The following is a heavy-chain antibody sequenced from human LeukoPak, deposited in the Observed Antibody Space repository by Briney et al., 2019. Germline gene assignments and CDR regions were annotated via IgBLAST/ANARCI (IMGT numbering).Heavy chain of an antibody. D-gene: IGHD4-23*01. CDR3: ARLENSLYGMDV. CDR1: GFSLNTSGMC. V-gene: IGHV2-70*11. Sequence: SGPTLVNPTQTLTLTCTFSGFSLNTSGMCVTWIRQPPGKALEWLARFDWDDDKYYSTSLKTRLTISKDTSKNQVVLTMTNMDPVDTATYYCARLENSLYGMDVWGQGATVTVSS. J-gene: IGHJ6*02. CDR2: FDWDDDK.